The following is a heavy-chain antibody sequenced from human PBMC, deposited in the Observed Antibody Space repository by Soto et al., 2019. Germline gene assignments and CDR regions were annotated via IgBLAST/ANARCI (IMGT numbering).Heavy chain of an antibody. V-gene: IGHV3-15*07. J-gene: IGHJ6*02. CDR2: IKSKTDGGTT. CDR3: TTLSITIFGVVLMDV. Sequence: GGSLRLSCAASGFTFSNAWMNWVRQAPGKGLEWVGRIKSKTDGGTTDYAAPVKGRFTISRDDSKNTLYLQMNSLKTEDTAVYYCTTLSITIFGVVLMDVWGQGTTVAVSS. CDR1: GFTFSNAW. D-gene: IGHD3-3*01.